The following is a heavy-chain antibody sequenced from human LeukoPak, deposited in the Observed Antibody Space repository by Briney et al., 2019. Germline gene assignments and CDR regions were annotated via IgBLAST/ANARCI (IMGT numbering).Heavy chain of an antibody. CDR1: GLTFSNYA. CDR3: ATLNYSSGSYSLYYFDY. D-gene: IGHD3-10*01. V-gene: IGHV3-23*01. J-gene: IGHJ4*02. CDR2: INSGHWA. Sequence: GGSLRLSCAVSGLTFSNYAMMWLRQAPGQGLEWVSAINSGHWALYADSVKGRFTISRDDSKNTLYLQMSSLRAEDTAVYYCATLNYSSGSYSLYYFDYWGQGTLVTVSS.